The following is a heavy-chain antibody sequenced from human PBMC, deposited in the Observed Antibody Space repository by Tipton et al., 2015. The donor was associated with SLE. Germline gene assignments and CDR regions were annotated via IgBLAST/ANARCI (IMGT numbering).Heavy chain of an antibody. CDR3: ARGGGSYYDY. CDR2: VYSSGST. Sequence: TLSLTCTVSGGSLNNHFCSWIRQSAGKGLEWIGRVYSSGSTIYNPSIKSRITLSLDTSKNQFSLRVNSVTAADTAVYYCARGGGSYYDYWGQGTLVTVSS. V-gene: IGHV4-4*07. D-gene: IGHD1-26*01. CDR1: GGSLNNHF. J-gene: IGHJ4*02.